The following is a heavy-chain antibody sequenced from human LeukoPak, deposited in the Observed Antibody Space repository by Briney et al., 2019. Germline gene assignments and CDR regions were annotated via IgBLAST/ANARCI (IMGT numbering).Heavy chain of an antibody. CDR1: GGSISSDTYY. D-gene: IGHD3-22*01. CDR2: IYYSGST. Sequence: SETLSLTCAVSGGSISSDTYYWGWIRQPPGKGLEWIGNIYYSGSTYYNPSLKSRVTISVDTSKNQFSLRLSSVTAADTAVYYCARNGGEHYDSRLGFGYWGQGTLVTVSS. V-gene: IGHV4-39*01. J-gene: IGHJ4*02. CDR3: ARNGGEHYDSRLGFGY.